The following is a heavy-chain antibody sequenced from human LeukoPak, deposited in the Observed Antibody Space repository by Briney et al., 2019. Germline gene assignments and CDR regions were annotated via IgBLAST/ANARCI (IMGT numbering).Heavy chain of an antibody. CDR1: GGSISSYY. CDR3: ARNAYCGGDCRVDY. D-gene: IGHD2-21*02. Sequence: SETLSLTCTVSGGSISSYYWSWIRQPPGKGLEWIGYIYYSGSTNYNPSLKSRVTISVDTSKNQFSLKLSSVTAADTAVYYCARNAYCGGDCRVDYWGQGTLVTVSP. V-gene: IGHV4-59*01. J-gene: IGHJ4*02. CDR2: IYYSGST.